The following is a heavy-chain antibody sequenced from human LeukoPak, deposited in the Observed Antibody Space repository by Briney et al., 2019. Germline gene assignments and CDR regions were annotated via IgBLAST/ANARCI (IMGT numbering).Heavy chain of an antibody. Sequence: GGSLRLSCAASGFTFSSYSMNWVRQAPGKGLEWVSYISSSSSTIYYADSVKGRFTISRDNAKNSLYLQMNSLRDEDTAVYYCARDPHIVVVVAATPEGYYGMDVWGQGTTVTVSS. CDR3: ARDPHIVVVVAATPEGYYGMDV. V-gene: IGHV3-48*02. J-gene: IGHJ6*02. CDR2: ISSSSSTI. D-gene: IGHD2-15*01. CDR1: GFTFSSYS.